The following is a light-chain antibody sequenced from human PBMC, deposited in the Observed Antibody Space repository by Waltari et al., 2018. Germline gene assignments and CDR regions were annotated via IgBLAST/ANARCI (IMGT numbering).Light chain of an antibody. Sequence: DIQMTQSPSTLSASVGDRVTITCRASQNISPWLAWHQQKPGKAPRLLRYKTSSLESGVPSRCGGSGYGPEFTLTISSLQPDDFATYYCQHYKTSFRTFGQGTRVEIK. V-gene: IGKV1-5*03. CDR2: KTS. J-gene: IGKJ1*01. CDR3: QHYKTSFRT. CDR1: QNISPW.